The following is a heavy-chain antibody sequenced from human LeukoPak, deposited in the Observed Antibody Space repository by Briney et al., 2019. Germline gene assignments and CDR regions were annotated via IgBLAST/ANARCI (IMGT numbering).Heavy chain of an antibody. CDR3: ARDFGSSGWYGIDY. Sequence: PGRSLRLSCAASGFTFGSYAMHWVRQAPGKGLEWVAVISYDGSNKYYADSVKGRFTISRDNSKNTLYLQMNSLRAEDTAVYYCARDFGSSGWYGIDYWGQGTLVTVSS. D-gene: IGHD6-19*01. J-gene: IGHJ4*02. V-gene: IGHV3-30*04. CDR2: ISYDGSNK. CDR1: GFTFGSYA.